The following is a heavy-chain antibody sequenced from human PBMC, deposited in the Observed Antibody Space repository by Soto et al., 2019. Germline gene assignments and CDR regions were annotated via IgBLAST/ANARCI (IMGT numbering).Heavy chain of an antibody. CDR1: GFTFSSYA. J-gene: IGHJ6*02. CDR2: ISGSGGST. Sequence: EVQLLESGGGLVQPGGSLRLSCAASGFTFSSYAMSWVREAPGKGLEWVSAISGSGGSTYYADSVKGRFTISRDNSKNTLYLQMNSLRAEDTAVYYCAKGRVWFGAGMDVWGQGTTVTVSS. D-gene: IGHD3-10*01. CDR3: AKGRVWFGAGMDV. V-gene: IGHV3-23*01.